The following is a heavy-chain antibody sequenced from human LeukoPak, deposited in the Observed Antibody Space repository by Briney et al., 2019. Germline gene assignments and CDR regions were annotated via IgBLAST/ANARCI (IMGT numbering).Heavy chain of an antibody. CDR1: GDSISRYY. V-gene: IGHV4-59*01. Sequence: KPSETLSLTCSVSGDSISRYYWSWIRQSPGKGPEWIGYWYYGSTKYNPSLKSRVTISLDTSKKQFSLQAGFVNAADAAVYYCARGGPDSSNWYDFNYWGQGTLVTVSS. D-gene: IGHD6-13*01. CDR2: WYYGST. J-gene: IGHJ4*02. CDR3: ARGGPDSSNWYDFNY.